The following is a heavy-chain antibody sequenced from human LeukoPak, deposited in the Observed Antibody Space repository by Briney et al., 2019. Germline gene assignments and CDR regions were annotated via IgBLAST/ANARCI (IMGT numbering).Heavy chain of an antibody. D-gene: IGHD5/OR15-5a*01. CDR3: ARLSGGSTIYDY. V-gene: IGHV3-21*01. CDR1: PLTFRSYS. CDR2: ITTSGRYI. Sequence: PGGSLRLSRIGSPLTFRSYSLNWVRQAPGKGLEWISSITTSGRYIYYADSVKGRFTISRDNAKNSLYLQMNSLRGEDTAVYYCARLSGGSTIYDYWGQGTLVTVSS. J-gene: IGHJ4*02.